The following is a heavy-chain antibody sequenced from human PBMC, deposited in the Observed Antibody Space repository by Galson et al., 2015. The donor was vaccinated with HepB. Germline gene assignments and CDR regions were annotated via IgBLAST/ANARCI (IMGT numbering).Heavy chain of an antibody. D-gene: IGHD3-10*01. CDR1: GFTFSSYW. J-gene: IGHJ4*02. CDR2: VKEDGSEK. Sequence: SLRLSCAASGFTFSSYWLSWVRQAPGKGLECVANVKEDGSEKHFVDSVKGRFTISRDNARNSLYLQMNSLRAEDTAVYYCARVRGDLYDPRTYYFDYWGQGTLVTVSS. CDR3: ARVRGDLYDPRTYYFDY. V-gene: IGHV3-7*03.